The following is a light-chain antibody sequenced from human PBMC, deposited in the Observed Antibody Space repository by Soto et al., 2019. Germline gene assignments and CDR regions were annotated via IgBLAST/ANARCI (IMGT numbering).Light chain of an antibody. CDR3: QQYDISPRT. J-gene: IGKJ1*01. CDR1: QSVSSSY. Sequence: EIVLTQSPGTLSLSPGERATLSCRASQSVSSSYLAWYQQKPGQAPRLLIYGASSRATGIPDRFSGSGSGTDFTLTISRLEHEEFAVYYCQQYDISPRTFGQGTKVEMK. CDR2: GAS. V-gene: IGKV3-20*01.